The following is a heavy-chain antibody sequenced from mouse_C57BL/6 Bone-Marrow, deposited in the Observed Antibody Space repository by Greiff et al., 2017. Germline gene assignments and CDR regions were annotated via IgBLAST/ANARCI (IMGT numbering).Heavy chain of an antibody. CDR2: IRNKANGYTT. Sequence: EVKLVESGGGLVQPGGSLSLSCAASGFTFTDYYMSWVRQPPGKALEWLGFIRNKANGYTTDYSASVKGRFTISRDNSQSILYLQMNALRAEDSATYYCARYGDYDVDYWGQGTTLTVSS. CDR1: GFTFTDYY. D-gene: IGHD2-4*01. J-gene: IGHJ2*01. V-gene: IGHV7-3*01. CDR3: ARYGDYDVDY.